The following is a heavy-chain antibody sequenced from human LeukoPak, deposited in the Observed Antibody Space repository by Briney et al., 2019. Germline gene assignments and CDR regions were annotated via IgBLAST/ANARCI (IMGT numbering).Heavy chain of an antibody. J-gene: IGHJ4*02. CDR3: AREGPGGDDFWSGYY. V-gene: IGHV3-53*01. D-gene: IGHD3-3*01. CDR1: GFIVSSNY. Sequence: PGGSLRLSCAASGFIVSSNYISWVRQAPGKGLEWVSLIYNTGSTYYADSVRGRFTISRDNSKNTLYLQMNSLRAEDTAVYYCAREGPGGDDFWSGYYWGQGTLVTVSS. CDR2: IYNTGST.